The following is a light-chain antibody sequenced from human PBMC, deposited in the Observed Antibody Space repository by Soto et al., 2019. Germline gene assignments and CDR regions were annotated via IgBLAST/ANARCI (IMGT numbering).Light chain of an antibody. CDR2: GAS. CDR1: QSLTSSF. CDR3: QQRHMWPIT. Sequence: EIVLTQSPGTLSLSPGERATLSWRASQSLTSSFLAWYQQKPGQAPRLLISGASTRATGIPDRFSGSGSGTDFTLTISSLEPEDSAVYYCQQRHMWPITFGQGTRLEIK. V-gene: IGKV3D-20*02. J-gene: IGKJ5*01.